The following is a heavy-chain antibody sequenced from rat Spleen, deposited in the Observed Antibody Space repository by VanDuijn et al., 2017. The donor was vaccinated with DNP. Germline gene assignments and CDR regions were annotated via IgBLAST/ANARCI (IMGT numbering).Heavy chain of an antibody. Sequence: EVQLVESGGGLVQPGRSLKLSCAASGFTFSDYYMAWVRQAPTKGLEWVASITTGGDNPYYPDPVKGRFTISCXNAKNTXXLQMDSLRVKYTEXXYCXXXYYXXXWXXXWGQGTXXTV. CDR3: XXXYYXXXWXXX. J-gene: IGHJ3*01. CDR2: ITTGGDNP. D-gene: IGHD1-1*01. V-gene: IGHV5S13*01. CDR1: GFTFSDYY.